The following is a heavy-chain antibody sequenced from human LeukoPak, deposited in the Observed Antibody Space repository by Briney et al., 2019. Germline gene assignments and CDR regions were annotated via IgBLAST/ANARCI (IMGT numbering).Heavy chain of an antibody. Sequence: SQTLSLTCAISGDSVSSNSAVWNWIRQSPSRGLEWLGRTYYRSKWHNEYAESVKSRISINSDTSKNQFSLQLNSVTAADTAVYYCAREKLELYRNDAFDIWGQGTLVTVSS. J-gene: IGHJ3*02. CDR1: GDSVSSNSAV. CDR2: TYYRSKWHN. CDR3: AREKLELYRNDAFDI. V-gene: IGHV6-1*01. D-gene: IGHD1-7*01.